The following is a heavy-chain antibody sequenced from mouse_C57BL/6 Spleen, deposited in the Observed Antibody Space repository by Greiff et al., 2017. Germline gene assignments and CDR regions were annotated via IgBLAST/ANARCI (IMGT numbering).Heavy chain of an antibody. CDR3: AREVYCTMDY. J-gene: IGHJ4*01. V-gene: IGHV1-76*01. Sequence: QVQLQQSGAELVRPGASVKLSCKASGYTFTDYYINWVKQRPGQGLEWIARIYPGSGNTYYNEKFKGKATLTAEQSSSTAYMQLSSLTSEDSAVYYCAREVYCTMDYWGQGTSVTVSS. CDR1: GYTFTDYY. D-gene: IGHD2-3*01. CDR2: IYPGSGNT.